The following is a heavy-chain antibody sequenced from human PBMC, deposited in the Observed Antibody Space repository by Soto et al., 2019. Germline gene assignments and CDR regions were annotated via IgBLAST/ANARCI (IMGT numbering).Heavy chain of an antibody. CDR1: GYTFTGYA. D-gene: IGHD5-12*01. CDR3: ARLAYRDGYNYYYYYGMDV. J-gene: IGHJ6*02. V-gene: IGHV1-3*01. Sequence: ASVKVSCKASGYTFTGYAMHWVRQAPGQRLEWMGWINAGNGNTKYSQKFQGRVTITRDTSASTAYMELSSLRSEDTAVYYCARLAYRDGYNYYYYYGMDVWGQGTTVTVSS. CDR2: INAGNGNT.